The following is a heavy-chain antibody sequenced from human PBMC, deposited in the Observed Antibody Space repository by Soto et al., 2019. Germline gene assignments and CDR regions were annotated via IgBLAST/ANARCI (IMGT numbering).Heavy chain of an antibody. CDR3: ASSVSCSGGSCYSGWFDP. CDR1: GGTFSSYT. CDR2: IIPILGIA. J-gene: IGHJ5*02. D-gene: IGHD2-15*01. Sequence: SVKVSCKASGGTFSSYTISWVRQAPGQGLEWMGRIIPILGIANYAQKFQGRVTITADKSTSTAYMELSSLRSEDTAVYYCASSVSCSGGSCYSGWFDPWGQGTLVTVSS. V-gene: IGHV1-69*02.